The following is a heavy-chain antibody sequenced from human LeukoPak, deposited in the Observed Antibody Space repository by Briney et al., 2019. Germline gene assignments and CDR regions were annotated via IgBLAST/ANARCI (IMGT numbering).Heavy chain of an antibody. D-gene: IGHD3/OR15-3a*01. Sequence: ASVKVSCKTFGYTFTDHYIHWVRQAPGQGLEWMGWINSKSGGTHFAPKFQGRVTVTTDTSITTAYMELTRLTSDDTAVYYCARGGGFWTGYSPLDYWGQGTLVTVSS. V-gene: IGHV1-2*02. CDR2: INSKSGGT. J-gene: IGHJ4*02. CDR1: GYTFTDHY. CDR3: ARGGGFWTGYSPLDY.